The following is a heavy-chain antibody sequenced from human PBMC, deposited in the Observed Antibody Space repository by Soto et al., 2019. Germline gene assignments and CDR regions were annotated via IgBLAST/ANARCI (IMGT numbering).Heavy chain of an antibody. J-gene: IGHJ4*02. D-gene: IGHD1-1*01. V-gene: IGHV4-4*02. CDR3: ARVLGTGTDY. CDR1: GDSITSSNW. Sequence: QVQLQESGPGLVKPSGTLSLTCAVSGDSITSSNWWSWVRQAPGKGLEWIGEIYHSGATTYNPSLKSRATISVDPSNNHFSLKLTSVTAADTAVYFCARVLGTGTDYWGRGTLVTVAS. CDR2: IYHSGAT.